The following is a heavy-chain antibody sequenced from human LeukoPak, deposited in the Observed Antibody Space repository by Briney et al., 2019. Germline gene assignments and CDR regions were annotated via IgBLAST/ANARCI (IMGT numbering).Heavy chain of an antibody. Sequence: SETLSLTCSVSGVSISSGSNYWGWIRQPPGKTLEWIGSIYSRGNTYYNPSLKSRVIILIDTAKNHFSLKLSSVTAADTAVYYCARRRYPPRGFDPWGQGTLVTVSS. CDR1: GVSISSGSNY. D-gene: IGHD1-26*01. CDR3: ARRRYPPRGFDP. CDR2: IYSRGNT. V-gene: IGHV4-39*07. J-gene: IGHJ5*02.